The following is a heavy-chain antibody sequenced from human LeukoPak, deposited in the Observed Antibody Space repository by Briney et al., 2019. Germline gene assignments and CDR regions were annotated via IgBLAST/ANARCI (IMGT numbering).Heavy chain of an antibody. Sequence: GGSLRLSCAASGFTFSSYEMNWVRQAPGKGLEWVSVVYTDGNIYYADSVKGRFTISKDNSKNTVDLLMNNVRAEDTAVYYCASGSLAWGQGTLVTVSS. J-gene: IGHJ5*02. V-gene: IGHV3-66*01. CDR3: ASGSLA. CDR2: VYTDGNI. CDR1: GFTFSSYE.